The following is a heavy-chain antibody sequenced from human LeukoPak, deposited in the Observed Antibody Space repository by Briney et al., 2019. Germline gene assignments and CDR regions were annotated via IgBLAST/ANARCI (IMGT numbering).Heavy chain of an antibody. CDR1: GGSISPHY. D-gene: IGHD5/OR15-5a*01. J-gene: IGHJ4*02. Sequence: SETLSLTCTVSGGSISPHYWSWIRQPPGKELEWIAFIFYSGNAHYNPSLTSRVTISVDTSNNQFSLKVTSVTAADTAVYYCARHSVASPHYFDYWGQGTPVTVSS. CDR2: IFYSGNA. CDR3: ARHSVASPHYFDY. V-gene: IGHV4-59*08.